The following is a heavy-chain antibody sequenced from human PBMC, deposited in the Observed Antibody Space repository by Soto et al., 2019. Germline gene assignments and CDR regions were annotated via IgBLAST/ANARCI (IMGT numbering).Heavy chain of an antibody. CDR3: AKATATGGGAFDI. D-gene: IGHD2-8*02. J-gene: IGHJ3*02. Sequence: EVQLVESGGGLVQPGGSLRLSCAASGFTCSSYDMSWVRQAPGKGLEWVSTILVGGSTHYPDSVKGRFTISRDNSKNTAFLQMNSLTAGDTAVYYCAKATATGGGAFDICGQGTVVTVSS. V-gene: IGHV3-23*04. CDR1: GFTCSSYD. CDR2: ILVGGST.